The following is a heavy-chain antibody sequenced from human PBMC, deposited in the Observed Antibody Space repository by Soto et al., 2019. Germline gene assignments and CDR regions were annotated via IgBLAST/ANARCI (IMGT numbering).Heavy chain of an antibody. CDR2: INHSGST. Sequence: QVQLQQWGAGLLKPSETLSLTCAVYGGSFSGYYWSWIRQPPGKGLELIGEINHSGSTNYNPSLKSRVTISVDTSKNQFSLKLSSVTAADTAVYYCARGNWFDPWGQGTLVTVSS. J-gene: IGHJ5*02. CDR1: GGSFSGYY. V-gene: IGHV4-34*01. CDR3: ARGNWFDP.